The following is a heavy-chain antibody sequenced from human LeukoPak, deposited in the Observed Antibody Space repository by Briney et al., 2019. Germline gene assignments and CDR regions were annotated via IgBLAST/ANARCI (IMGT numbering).Heavy chain of an antibody. CDR1: GDSISNNY. CDR2: IHFNGNT. CDR3: ARDRGGSSWYNYYDA. J-gene: IGHJ4*02. D-gene: IGHD6-13*01. V-gene: IGHV4-4*07. Sequence: SETLSLTCTVSGDSISNNYWSWIRQPAGKGLEWISRIHFNGNTAYNPSLKSRVTTSIDTPRNQFSLKLSSVTAADTAVFYCARDRGGSSWYNYYDAWGQGILVTVSS.